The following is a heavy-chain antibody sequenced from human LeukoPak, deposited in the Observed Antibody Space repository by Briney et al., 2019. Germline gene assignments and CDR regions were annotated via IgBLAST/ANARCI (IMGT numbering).Heavy chain of an antibody. CDR1: GGSISGSSYY. J-gene: IGHJ4*02. D-gene: IGHD5-24*01. CDR2: IYYSGST. Sequence: PSETLSLTCTVPGGSISGSSYYWGWIRQPPGKGLEWIGSIYYSGSTYYNPSLKSRVTISVDTSKNQFSLKLSSVTAADTAVYYCARLRRDGYKPRDYWGQGTLVTVSS. V-gene: IGHV4-39*01. CDR3: ARLRRDGYKPRDY.